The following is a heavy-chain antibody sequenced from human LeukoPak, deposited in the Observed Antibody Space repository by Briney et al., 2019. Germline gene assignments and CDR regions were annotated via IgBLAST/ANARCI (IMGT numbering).Heavy chain of an antibody. V-gene: IGHV3-33*06. CDR1: GFTFSSYG. CDR3: AKGGYSSDY. CDR2: IWYDGSNK. D-gene: IGHD6-13*01. Sequence: GGSLRLSCAASGFTFSSYGMHWVRQAPGKGLEWVAVIWYDGSNKCYADSVKGRFTISRDNSKNTLYLQMNSLRAEDTAVYYCAKGGYSSDYWGQGTLVTVSS. J-gene: IGHJ4*02.